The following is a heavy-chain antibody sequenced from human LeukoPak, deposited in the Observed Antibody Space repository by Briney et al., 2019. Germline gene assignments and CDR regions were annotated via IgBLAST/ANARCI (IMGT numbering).Heavy chain of an antibody. CDR1: GGSFTGYY. CDR2: INHSGST. D-gene: IGHD1-14*01. Sequence: PSQTLSLTSAVYGGSFTGYYCSAVREPPGKGLKWIREINHSGSTNYNPYLKSRVTISVDTSKNQFSLKLSSVTAADTAVYYCAAGEAFDIWGQGTMVTVSS. V-gene: IGHV4-34*01. CDR3: AAGEAFDI. J-gene: IGHJ3*02.